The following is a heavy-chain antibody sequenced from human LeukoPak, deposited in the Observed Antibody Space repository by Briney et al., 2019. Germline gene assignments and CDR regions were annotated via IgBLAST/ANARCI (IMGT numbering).Heavy chain of an antibody. V-gene: IGHV3-33*01. CDR1: GFTFSSYG. D-gene: IGHD1-26*01. CDR3: ARVRIVGATYDAFDI. J-gene: IGHJ3*02. Sequence: PGRSLRLSCAASGFTFSSYGMHWVRQAPGKGLEWVAVIWYDGSNKYYADSVKGRFTISRDNSKNTLYLQMNTLRAEDTAVYYCARVRIVGATYDAFDIWGQGTMVTVSS. CDR2: IWYDGSNK.